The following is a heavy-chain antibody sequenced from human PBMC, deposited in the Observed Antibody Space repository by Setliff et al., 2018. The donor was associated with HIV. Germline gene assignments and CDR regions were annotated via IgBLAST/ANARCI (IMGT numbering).Heavy chain of an antibody. Sequence: SETLSLTCTVTDDSISRSSYYWAWIRQSPGKGLEWIGSIYYSGSTYYNPALKSRVIISVDKSKNQFSLKLSSVTAADTAVYYCARDSPLNDYGDYGLGYYGMDVWGQGTTVTVSS. V-gene: IGHV4-39*07. CDR2: IYYSGST. D-gene: IGHD4-17*01. CDR1: DDSISRSSYY. CDR3: ARDSPLNDYGDYGLGYYGMDV. J-gene: IGHJ6*02.